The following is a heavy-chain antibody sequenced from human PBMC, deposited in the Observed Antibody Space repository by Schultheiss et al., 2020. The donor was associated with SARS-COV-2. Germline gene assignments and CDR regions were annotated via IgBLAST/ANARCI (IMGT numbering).Heavy chain of an antibody. J-gene: IGHJ4*02. D-gene: IGHD6-19*01. CDR1: GYTFTSYG. CDR2: ISAYNGNT. CDR3: ARANPLRGSSGWYGVDY. V-gene: IGHV1-18*01. Sequence: ASVKVSCKASGYTFTSYGISWVRQAPGQGLEWMGWISAYNGNTNYAQKFQGRVTITADESTSTAYMELSSLRSEDTAVYYCARANPLRGSSGWYGVDYWGQGTLVTVSS.